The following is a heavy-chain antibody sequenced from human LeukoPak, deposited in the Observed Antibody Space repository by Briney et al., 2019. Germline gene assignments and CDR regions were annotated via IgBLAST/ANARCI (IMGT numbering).Heavy chain of an antibody. CDR2: INSDGSST. V-gene: IGHV3-74*01. J-gene: IGHJ3*02. CDR1: GFTFSSYW. D-gene: IGHD1-1*01. CDR3: AKDISNWNDDDAFDI. Sequence: GGSLRLSCAASGFTFSSYWMHWVRQAPGKGLVWVSRINSDGSSTSYADSVKGRFTISRDNAKNTLYLQMNSLRAEDTAVYYCAKDISNWNDDDAFDIWGQGTMVTVSS.